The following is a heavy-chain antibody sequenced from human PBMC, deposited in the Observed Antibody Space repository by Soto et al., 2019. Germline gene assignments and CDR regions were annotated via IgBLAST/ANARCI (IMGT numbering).Heavy chain of an antibody. Sequence: EVQLVESGGGLVQPGGSLRLSCVASGFVVTSNYMSWVRQGPGKGLHWVSVIYMGGNTNYADSVKGRFIISRDDYQNTVSLQMTSLREEDTAMYYCASRGGNYDSGGQRVDVWGPGTKVTVSS. CDR3: ASRGGNYDSGGQRVDV. V-gene: IGHV3-66*01. D-gene: IGHD3-22*01. CDR2: IYMGGNT. CDR1: GFVVTSNY. J-gene: IGHJ3*01.